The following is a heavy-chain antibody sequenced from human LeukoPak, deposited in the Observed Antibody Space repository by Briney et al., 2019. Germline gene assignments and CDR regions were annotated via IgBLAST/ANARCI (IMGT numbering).Heavy chain of an antibody. D-gene: IGHD6-19*01. CDR3: TKELHVAVTVADYYYFYMDV. V-gene: IGHV3-48*03. CDR1: GFTFSSYE. CDR2: ISSSGSTI. J-gene: IGHJ6*03. Sequence: GGSLRLSCAASGFTFSSYEMNWVRQAPGKGLEWVSYISSSGSTIYYADSVKGRFTISRDNSKNTLYLHMDSLRPDDTAIYYCTKELHVAVTVADYYYFYMDVWGRGTAVTVSS.